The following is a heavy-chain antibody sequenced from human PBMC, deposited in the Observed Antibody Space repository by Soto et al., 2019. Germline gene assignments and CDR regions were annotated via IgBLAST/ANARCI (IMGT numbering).Heavy chain of an antibody. Sequence: SETLSLTCAVYGGSFSGYYWSWIRQPPGKGLEWIGEINHSGSTNYNPSLKSRVTISVDTSKNQFSLKLSSVTAADTAVYYCARSRSSGYEFDPWGQGTLVTVSS. CDR1: GGSFSGYY. D-gene: IGHD3-22*01. J-gene: IGHJ5*02. CDR2: INHSGST. CDR3: ARSRSSGYEFDP. V-gene: IGHV4-34*01.